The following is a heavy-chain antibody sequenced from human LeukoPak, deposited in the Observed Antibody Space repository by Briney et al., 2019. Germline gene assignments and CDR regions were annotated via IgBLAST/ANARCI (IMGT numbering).Heavy chain of an antibody. J-gene: IGHJ4*02. V-gene: IGHV4-59*01. D-gene: IGHD1-26*01. CDR1: GGSISSYY. CDR2: IYYTGGT. Sequence: SETLSVTCTVSGGSISSYYWSWIRQPPGKGLEWIGYIYYTGGTSYNPSLKSRVTISVDTSENHFSLKLSSLTAADTAVYYCTRGKWGFDYWGQGALVTVSS. CDR3: TRGKWGFDY.